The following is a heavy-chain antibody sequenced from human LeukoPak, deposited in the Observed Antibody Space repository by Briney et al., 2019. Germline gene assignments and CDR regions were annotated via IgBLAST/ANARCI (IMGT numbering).Heavy chain of an antibody. V-gene: IGHV4-34*01. D-gene: IGHD5-12*01. CDR1: GASFSDYY. CDR2: INHSGST. Sequence: SSETLSLTCAVYGASFSDYYWSWIRQPPGKGLEWIGEINHSGSTNYNPSLKSRVTISVDTSKNQFSLRLSSVTAADTAMYYCARQSEKNVATFFIRWFDPWGQGTLVTVSS. CDR3: ARQSEKNVATFFIRWFDP. J-gene: IGHJ5*02.